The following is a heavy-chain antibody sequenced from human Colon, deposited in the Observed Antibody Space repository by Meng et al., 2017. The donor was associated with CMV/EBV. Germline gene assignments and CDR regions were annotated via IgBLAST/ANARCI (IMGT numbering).Heavy chain of an antibody. D-gene: IGHD2-15*01. V-gene: IGHV3-30*12. CDR3: TTDRSSGLRLPGQNYYYGMDV. CDR2: MSFDGSNK. J-gene: IGHJ6*02. CDR1: GFSFSSYG. Sequence: GGSLRLSCAVSGFSFSSYGMHWVRQAPGKGLEWVAVMSFDGSNKDHADSVKGRFTISRDNSKNTLYLQMNSLRAEDTAVYYCTTDRSSGLRLPGQNYYYGMDVWGQGTTVTVSS.